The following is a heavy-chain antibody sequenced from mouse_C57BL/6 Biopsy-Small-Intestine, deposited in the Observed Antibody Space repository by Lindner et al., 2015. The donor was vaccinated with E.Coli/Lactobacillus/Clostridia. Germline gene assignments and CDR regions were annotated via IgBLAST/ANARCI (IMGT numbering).Heavy chain of an antibody. CDR3: ASPYYYGSSYGYFDV. J-gene: IGHJ1*03. CDR2: SSGSGTI. V-gene: IGHV5-17*01. Sequence: SSGSGTIYYADTVKGRFTISRDNAKNTLFLQMTSLRSEDTAMYYCASPYYYGSSYGYFDVWGTGTTVTVSS. D-gene: IGHD1-1*01.